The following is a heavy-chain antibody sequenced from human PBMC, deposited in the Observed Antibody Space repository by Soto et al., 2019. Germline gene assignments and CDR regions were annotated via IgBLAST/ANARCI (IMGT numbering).Heavy chain of an antibody. V-gene: IGHV1-69*01. CDR2: IIPIFGTA. CDR1: GGTFSSYA. D-gene: IGHD2-15*01. CDR3: ARENCSGCSCVPRGWFDP. Sequence: QVQLVQSGAEVKKPGSSVKVSCKASGGTFSSYAISWVRQAPGQGLEWMGGIIPIFGTANYAQKFQGRVTSTADESTSTAYMELSSLRSEDTAVYYCARENCSGCSCVPRGWFDPWGQGTLVTVSS. J-gene: IGHJ5*02.